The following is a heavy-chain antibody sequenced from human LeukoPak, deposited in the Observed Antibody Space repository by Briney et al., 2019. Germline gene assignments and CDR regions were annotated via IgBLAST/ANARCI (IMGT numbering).Heavy chain of an antibody. J-gene: IGHJ4*02. V-gene: IGHV1-2*02. D-gene: IGHD5-18*01. CDR3: ARDQGYRYGYGDFDY. Sequence: ASLKVSCKASGYTFTAYYIHWVRRAPGQGLEWMGWINPNSGGTESAQKFQGRVTMTRDTSISTAYMELSRLRSEDTAVYYCARDQGYRYGYGDFDYWGQGTLVTVSS. CDR2: INPNSGGT. CDR1: GYTFTAYY.